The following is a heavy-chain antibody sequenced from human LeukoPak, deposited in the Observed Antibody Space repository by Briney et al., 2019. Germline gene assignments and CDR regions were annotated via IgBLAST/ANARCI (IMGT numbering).Heavy chain of an antibody. Sequence: SETLSITCTGSGGSISSYYWSWIRQPPGKGLECIGYIYFSGSTNYSPSLKSRVTISVDTSKNQFSLKLTSVTAADTAVYYCARLRYSGYVKYYFDYWGQGTLVTVSS. J-gene: IGHJ4*02. D-gene: IGHD5-12*01. V-gene: IGHV4-59*01. CDR1: GGSISSYY. CDR2: IYFSGST. CDR3: ARLRYSGYVKYYFDY.